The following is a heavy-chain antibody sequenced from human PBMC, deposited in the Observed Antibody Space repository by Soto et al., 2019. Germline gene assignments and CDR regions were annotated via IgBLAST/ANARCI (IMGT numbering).Heavy chain of an antibody. V-gene: IGHV4-34*01. CDR2: INHSGST. Sequence: QVQLQQWGAGLLKPSETLSLTCAVYGGSFSGYYWSWIRQPHGKGLEWMGEINHSGSTNYNPSLMSRVTISVDTSKNQFSLRPSSVTAAGGAVYYCASGVRYFDLWGRGNLVTLSA. J-gene: IGHJ2*01. CDR1: GGSFSGYY. CDR3: ASGVRYFDL.